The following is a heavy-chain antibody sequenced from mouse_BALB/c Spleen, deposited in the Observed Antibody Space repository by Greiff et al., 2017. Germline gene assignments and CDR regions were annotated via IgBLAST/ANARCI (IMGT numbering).Heavy chain of an antibody. CDR1: GYTFTSYW. J-gene: IGHJ4*01. CDR3: ARRDYGYAMDD. CDR2: IDPSDSET. Sequence: VQLQQPGAELVKPGAPVKLSCKASGYTFTSYWMNWVKQRPGRGLEWIGRIDPSDSETHYNQKFKDKATLTVDKSSSTAYIQLSSLTSEDSAVYYCARRDYGYAMDDWGEGTSVTVSS. V-gene: IGHV1-69*02. D-gene: IGHD1-1*02.